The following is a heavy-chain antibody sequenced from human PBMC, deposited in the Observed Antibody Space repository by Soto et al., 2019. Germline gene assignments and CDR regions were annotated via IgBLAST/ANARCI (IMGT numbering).Heavy chain of an antibody. CDR2: VYYRGRS. CDR1: GGSVTNSCYY. CDR3: VSQRTTVPTQAYFDY. J-gene: IGHJ4*02. V-gene: IGHV4-39*01. D-gene: IGHD4-17*01. Sequence: SENLSLTCTVSGGSVTNSCYYWGWIRQSPGKGLEWIGSVYYRGRSYSKSSVKSRVTISVDTSKNRFSLSLNSVTASDTAVYFCVSQRTTVPTQAYFDYWGTGALVIVS.